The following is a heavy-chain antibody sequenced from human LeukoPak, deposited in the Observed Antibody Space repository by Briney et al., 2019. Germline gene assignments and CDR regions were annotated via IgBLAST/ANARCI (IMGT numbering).Heavy chain of an antibody. CDR3: AKSPVSSCRGSFCYPFDY. V-gene: IGHV3-30*02. Sequence: GGSLRLSCVVSGFTFSSYGMHWVRQAPGKGLEWVAFIRYDGNNKYYANSVKGRFTISRDNSKNTLYLQMNSLRGEDTAVYFCAKSPVSSCRGSFCYPFDYWGQGNLVTVSS. D-gene: IGHD2-15*01. CDR2: IRYDGNNK. CDR1: GFTFSSYG. J-gene: IGHJ4*02.